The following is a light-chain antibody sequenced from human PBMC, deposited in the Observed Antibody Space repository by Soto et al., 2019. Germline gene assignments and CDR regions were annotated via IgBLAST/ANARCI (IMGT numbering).Light chain of an antibody. Sequence: EIVLTQSPGTLSLSPGESVTLSCRASQSVSSSYLAWYQQKPGQAPRLLIYAASSRATGIPDRFSGSGSGTDSTLTISRLEPEDFAVYYCQQYSSSPTFTFGPGTKVDIK. V-gene: IGKV3-20*01. J-gene: IGKJ3*01. CDR2: AAS. CDR1: QSVSSSY. CDR3: QQYSSSPTFT.